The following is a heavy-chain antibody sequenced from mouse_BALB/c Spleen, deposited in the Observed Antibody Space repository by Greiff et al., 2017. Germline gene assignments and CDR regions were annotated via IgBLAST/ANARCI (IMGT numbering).Heavy chain of an antibody. J-gene: IGHJ3*01. Sequence: EVKVVESGGGLVQPGGSLKLSCAASGFTFSSYGMSWVRQTPDKRLELVATINSNGGSTYYPDSVKGRFTISRDNAKNTLYLQMSSLKSEDTAMYYCARDGLTGTAWFAYWGQGTLVTVSA. CDR3: ARDGLTGTAWFAY. D-gene: IGHD4-1*01. CDR1: GFTFSSYG. CDR2: INSNGGST. V-gene: IGHV5-6-3*01.